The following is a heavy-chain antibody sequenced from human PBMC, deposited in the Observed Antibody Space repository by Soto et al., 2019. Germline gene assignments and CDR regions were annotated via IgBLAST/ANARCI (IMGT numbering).Heavy chain of an antibody. V-gene: IGHV3-7*01. CDR3: ARIAASGRGWDV. D-gene: IGHD6-13*01. CDR2: IKQDGSEE. CDR1: GFTFSSYW. Sequence: EVQLVESGGGLVQPGGSLRLSCVDSGFTFSSYWMSWVRQARVKGLEWVGNIKQDGSEESYVDSVKGRFTISRDNAKKSMYLQMNSLRAEDTAVYYCARIAASGRGWDVWGHGTTVVVSS. J-gene: IGHJ6*02.